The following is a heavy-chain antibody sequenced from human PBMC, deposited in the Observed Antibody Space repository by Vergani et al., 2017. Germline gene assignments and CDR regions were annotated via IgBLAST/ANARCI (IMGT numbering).Heavy chain of an antibody. CDR3: ATLSSSWHAPFDY. D-gene: IGHD6-13*01. CDR2: IYYSGST. Sequence: QLQLQESGPGLVKPLETLSLTCTVSGGSISSSSYYWGWIRQPPWKGLEWIGSIYYSGSTYYNPSLKSRVTISVDTSKNQFSLKLSSVTAADTAVYYCATLSSSWHAPFDYWGQGTLVTVSS. J-gene: IGHJ4*02. CDR1: GGSISSSSYY. V-gene: IGHV4-39*01.